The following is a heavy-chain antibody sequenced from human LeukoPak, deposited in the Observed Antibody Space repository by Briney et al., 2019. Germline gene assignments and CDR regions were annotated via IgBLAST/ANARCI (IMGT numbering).Heavy chain of an antibody. D-gene: IGHD3-22*01. CDR1: GYTFTGYY. Sequence: ASVKVSCRASGYTFTGYYMHWVRQAPGQGLEWMGWINPNSGGTNYAQKFQGRVTMTRDTSISTAYMELSRLRSDDTAVYYCARECYYDSSGDYWGQGTLVTVSS. CDR2: INPNSGGT. CDR3: ARECYYDSSGDY. V-gene: IGHV1-2*02. J-gene: IGHJ4*02.